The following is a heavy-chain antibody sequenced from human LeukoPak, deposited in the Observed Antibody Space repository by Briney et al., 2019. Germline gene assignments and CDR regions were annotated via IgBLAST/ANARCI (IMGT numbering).Heavy chain of an antibody. V-gene: IGHV3-30-3*01. Sequence: GGSLRLSCAASGFTFSSYAMHWVRQAPGKGLEWVAVISYDGSNKYYADSVKGRFTISRDNSKNTLYLQMNSLRAEDTAVYYCARGAWGEVSFDYWGQGTLVTVSS. CDR1: GFTFSSYA. J-gene: IGHJ4*02. CDR3: ARGAWGEVSFDY. D-gene: IGHD3-16*01. CDR2: ISYDGSNK.